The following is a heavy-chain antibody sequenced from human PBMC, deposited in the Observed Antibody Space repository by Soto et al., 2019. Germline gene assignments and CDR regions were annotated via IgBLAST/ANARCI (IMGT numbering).Heavy chain of an antibody. V-gene: IGHV3-21*06. CDR1: EFTFRNYA. D-gene: IGHD3-22*01. CDR2: ISGASSYI. Sequence: EVQLLESGGGLVQPGGSLRLACVASEFTFRNYAMSWVRQAPGKGLEWVSSISGASSYIYQADSVKGRFTISRDNARNSLYLQMTSLRAEDTAVYFCARDRYYETSAYYFTHYFYGMDVWGQGTTVTVSS. J-gene: IGHJ6*02. CDR3: ARDRYYETSAYYFTHYFYGMDV.